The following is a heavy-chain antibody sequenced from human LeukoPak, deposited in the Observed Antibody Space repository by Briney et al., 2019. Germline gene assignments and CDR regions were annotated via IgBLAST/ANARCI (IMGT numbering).Heavy chain of an antibody. Sequence: NPSETLSLTCAVYGYSLTNHYWIWIRKPPGKGLEWVGEVLHTGGTNYNPSLKSRVTISVDTSKNQFFLKLTSVTAADTAVYYCARGPAAIHPWGPGTLVTVSS. J-gene: IGHJ5*02. CDR1: GYSLTNHY. D-gene: IGHD2-2*01. CDR3: ARGPAAIHP. V-gene: IGHV4-34*12. CDR2: VLHTGGT.